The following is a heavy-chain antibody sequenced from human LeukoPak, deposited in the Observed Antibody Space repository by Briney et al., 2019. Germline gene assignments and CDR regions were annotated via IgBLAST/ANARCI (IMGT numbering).Heavy chain of an antibody. CDR1: GYSFTSYW. J-gene: IGHJ3*02. V-gene: IGHV5-51*01. Sequence: PGESLKISCKGSGYSFTSYWIGWVRQMPGKGLEWMGIIYPGDSDTRYSPSFQGQVTISADKSISTAYLQWSSLKASDTAMYYCARSEGYRKPRPQNAFDIWGQGTMVTVSS. D-gene: IGHD5-24*01. CDR2: IYPGDSDT. CDR3: ARSEGYRKPRPQNAFDI.